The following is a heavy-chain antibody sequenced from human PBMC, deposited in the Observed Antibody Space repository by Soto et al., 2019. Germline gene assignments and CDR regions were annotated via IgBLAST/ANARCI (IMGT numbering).Heavy chain of an antibody. V-gene: IGHV1-69*01. CDR3: ARSQGSSTSLEIYYYYYYGMDV. Sequence: QVQLVQSGAEVKKPGSSVKVSCKASGGTFSSYAISWVRQAPGQGLEWMAGIIPISGTANYAQKFQGRVTITADESTSTAYMELSSLRSEDTAVYYCARSQGSSTSLEIYYYYYYGMDVWGQGTTVTVSS. CDR1: GGTFSSYA. D-gene: IGHD2-2*01. J-gene: IGHJ6*02. CDR2: IIPISGTA.